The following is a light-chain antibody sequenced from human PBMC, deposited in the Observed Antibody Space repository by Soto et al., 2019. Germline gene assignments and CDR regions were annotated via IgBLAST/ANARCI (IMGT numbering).Light chain of an antibody. V-gene: IGKV3-15*01. CDR1: QSVSSN. J-gene: IGKJ1*01. CDR2: GAS. CDR3: QQYNDWPPMA. Sequence: EIVMTQSPATLSVSPGERATLSCRASQSVSSNLAWYQQKPGQAPRLLIYGASTRATGIPARFSGSGSGTEFTLTIRSLQSEDFPVYYCQQYNDWPPMAFGQGTKVEIK.